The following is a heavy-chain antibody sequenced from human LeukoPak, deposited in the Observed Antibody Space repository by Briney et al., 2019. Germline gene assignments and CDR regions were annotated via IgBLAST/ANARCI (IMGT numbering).Heavy chain of an antibody. D-gene: IGHD5-12*01. CDR1: GGSISSSTYY. J-gene: IGHJ4*02. Sequence: SETLSLTCTVSGGSISSSTYYWGWIRQPPGKGLEWIGNRYYSGSTYYNPSLKSRVTISVDTSKNQFSLKLSSVTAADTAVYYCARQAISGYDPPPFDSWGQGTLVTVSS. CDR2: RYYSGST. CDR3: ARQAISGYDPPPFDS. V-gene: IGHV4-39*01.